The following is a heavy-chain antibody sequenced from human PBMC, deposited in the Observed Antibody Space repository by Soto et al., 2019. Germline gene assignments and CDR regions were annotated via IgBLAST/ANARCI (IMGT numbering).Heavy chain of an antibody. Sequence: QVQLVQSGAEVKKPGASVKVSCKASGYTFTSYGISWVRQAPGQGLEWMGWINPYNGNTNYAQKLQGRVTMTTDTSANTAYMELRSLGSADTAVYYCARDWFGIDYWGQGTLVTVSS. V-gene: IGHV1-18*01. D-gene: IGHD3-16*01. CDR2: INPYNGNT. J-gene: IGHJ4*02. CDR3: ARDWFGIDY. CDR1: GYTFTSYG.